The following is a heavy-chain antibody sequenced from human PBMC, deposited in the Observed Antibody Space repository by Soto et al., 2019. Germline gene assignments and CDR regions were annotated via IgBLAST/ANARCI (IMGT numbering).Heavy chain of an antibody. V-gene: IGHV1-69*01. D-gene: IGHD3-10*01. J-gene: IGHJ5*02. CDR2: IIPIFGTA. CDR3: ARDRFSSGSHYILNWSDP. CDR1: GGTFSSYA. Sequence: QVQLVQSGAEVKKPGSSVKVSCKASGGTFSSYAISWVRQAPGQGLEWMGGIIPIFGTANYAQKFQGRVTITADDSTSTAYMELSSLRSEDTAVYYCARDRFSSGSHYILNWSDPWGQGTLVTVSS.